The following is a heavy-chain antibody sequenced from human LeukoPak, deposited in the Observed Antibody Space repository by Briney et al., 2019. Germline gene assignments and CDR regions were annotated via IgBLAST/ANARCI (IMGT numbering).Heavy chain of an antibody. Sequence: GASVKVSCKASGGTFSSYAISWVRQAPGQGLEWMGGIIPIFGTANYAQKFQGRVTITADRSTSTAYMELSSLRSEDTAVYYCARGVKTHDDFWSGYPDKAHYYYYYMDVWGKGTTVTVSS. V-gene: IGHV1-69*06. CDR3: ARGVKTHDDFWSGYPDKAHYYYYYMDV. D-gene: IGHD3-3*01. J-gene: IGHJ6*03. CDR1: GGTFSSYA. CDR2: IIPIFGTA.